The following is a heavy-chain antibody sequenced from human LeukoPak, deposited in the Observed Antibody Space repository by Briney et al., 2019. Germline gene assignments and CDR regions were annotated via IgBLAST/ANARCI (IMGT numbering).Heavy chain of an antibody. D-gene: IGHD3-9*01. Sequence: EASVKVSCKAFGYTFTGYYMHWVRQAPGQGLEWMGWINPNSGGTNYAQKFQGRVTMTRDTSISTAYMELSRLRSDDTAVYYCARDTPDFDWFLFDYWGQGTLVTVSS. CDR1: GYTFTGYY. CDR2: INPNSGGT. CDR3: ARDTPDFDWFLFDY. V-gene: IGHV1-2*02. J-gene: IGHJ4*02.